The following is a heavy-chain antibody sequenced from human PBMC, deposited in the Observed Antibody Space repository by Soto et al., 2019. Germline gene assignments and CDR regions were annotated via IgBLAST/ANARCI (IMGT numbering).Heavy chain of an antibody. V-gene: IGHV4-59*01. J-gene: IGHJ6*02. D-gene: IGHD2-21*01. Sequence: PSETLSLTCTVSGGSIISYYWSWIRQPPGKGLEWIGYIYYSGSTNYNPSLKSRVTISVDTSKNQFSLKLSSVTAADTAVYYCAREGVRRNYYYYGMDVWGQGTTVTVS. CDR3: AREGVRRNYYYYGMDV. CDR1: GGSIISYY. CDR2: IYYSGST.